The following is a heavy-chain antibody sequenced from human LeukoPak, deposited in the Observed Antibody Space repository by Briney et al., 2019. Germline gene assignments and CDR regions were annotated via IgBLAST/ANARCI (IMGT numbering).Heavy chain of an antibody. Sequence: GGSLRLSCAASGFTFSSYAMHWVRQAPGKGLEYVSAISSNGGSTYYANSVNGRFTISRDNSKNTLDLQMSSLRADDTAVYYCATDTRLNNRQIDSWGRGTLVTVSS. J-gene: IGHJ4*02. V-gene: IGHV3-64*01. CDR1: GFTFSSYA. CDR2: ISSNGGST. D-gene: IGHD1-1*01. CDR3: ATDTRLNNRQIDS.